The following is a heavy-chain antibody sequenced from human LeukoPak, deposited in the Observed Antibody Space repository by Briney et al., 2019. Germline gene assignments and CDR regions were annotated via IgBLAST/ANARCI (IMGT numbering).Heavy chain of an antibody. CDR3: ARDAINSLFDY. CDR2: INHSGST. CDR1: GGSFSGYY. J-gene: IGHJ4*02. V-gene: IGHV4-34*01. Sequence: SETLSLTCAVYGGSFSGYYWSWIRQPPGKGLEWIGEINHSGSTNYNPSLKSRVTISVDTSKNQFSLKLSSVTAADTAVYYCARDAINSLFDYWGQGTLVTVSS. D-gene: IGHD2/OR15-2a*01.